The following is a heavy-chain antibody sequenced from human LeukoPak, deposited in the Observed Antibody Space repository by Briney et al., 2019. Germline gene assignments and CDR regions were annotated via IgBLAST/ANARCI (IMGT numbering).Heavy chain of an antibody. D-gene: IGHD3-3*01. V-gene: IGHV3-23*01. CDR2: ISGSGGST. J-gene: IGHJ6*04. CDR3: AKDWSQVGSFMDV. CDR1: GFTFSSYA. Sequence: GGSLRLSCAASGFTFSSYAMSWVRQAPGKGLEWVSAISGSGGSTYYADSVKGRFTISRDSSKNTLYLQMNSLRAEDTAVYYCAKDWSQVGSFMDVWGKGTTVTVSS.